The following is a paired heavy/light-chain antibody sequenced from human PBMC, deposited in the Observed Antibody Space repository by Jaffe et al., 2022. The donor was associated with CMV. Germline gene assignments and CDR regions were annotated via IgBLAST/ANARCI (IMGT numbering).Heavy chain of an antibody. J-gene: IGHJ3*01. CDR3: TRGGSSWYLTAFDV. V-gene: IGHV3-49*04. Sequence: EVQLVESGGGLVQPGRSLRLSCTASGFTFGDFAVSWVRQTPGKGLEWISLIGSKAYGGTTEYAASVRDRFTLSRDDSKSIVYLQMNSLRTEDTGVYYCTRGGSSWYLTAFDVWGQGTMVTVSS. D-gene: IGHD6-13*01. CDR2: IGSKAYGGTT. CDR1: GFTFGDFA.
Light chain of an antibody. CDR2: GAS. J-gene: IGKJ4*01. CDR3: QQYNNWPLT. Sequence: VMTQSPATLSVSPGERATLSCRASQSISNNLGWYQQKPGQAPRLLISGASTRATGIPPRFSGSGSGTDFTLTISGLQSEDFALYYCQQYNNWPLTFGGGTKVEI. CDR1: QSISNN. V-gene: IGKV3-15*01.